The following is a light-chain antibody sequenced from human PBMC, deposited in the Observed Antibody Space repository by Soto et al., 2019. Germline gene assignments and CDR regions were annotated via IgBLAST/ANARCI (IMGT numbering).Light chain of an antibody. CDR3: QHYNNWPPWT. V-gene: IGKV3-15*01. J-gene: IGKJ1*01. CDR1: QSVSSN. Sequence: EIVMMQSPATLSVSPGERATLSCRASQSVSSNLAWYQQKPGQAPRLLIYAASTRATGIPDRFSGSGSGTEFTLTISRLQSEDFAVYYCQHYNNWPPWTFGQGTKVEIK. CDR2: AAS.